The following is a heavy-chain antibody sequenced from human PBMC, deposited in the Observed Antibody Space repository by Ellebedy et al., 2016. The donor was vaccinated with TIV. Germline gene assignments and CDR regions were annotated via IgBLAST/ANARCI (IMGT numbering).Heavy chain of an antibody. J-gene: IGHJ4*02. CDR3: ARPSDWNDGYFHY. V-gene: IGHV5-51*01. CDR1: GYSFTTYW. CDR2: IYPVDSDT. Sequence: GESLKISCKGSGYSFTTYWIGWVRQMPGKGLEWMGIIYPVDSDTKYSPSFQGQVIISADKSISTAYLQWSSLEASDTAMFYCARPSDWNDGYFHYWGQGTLVTVSS. D-gene: IGHD1-1*01.